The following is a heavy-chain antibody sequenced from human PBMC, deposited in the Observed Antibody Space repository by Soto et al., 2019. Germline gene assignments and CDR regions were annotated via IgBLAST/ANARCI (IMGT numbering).Heavy chain of an antibody. Sequence: ASETLSLTCGVSGYSVSSAYYWGWIRQSPGKGLEWIASIYHRINTYYNPSLKGRVTISVDTSKNQVSLRVTSVTAADTAVYYCARGRGADYRESSGCLDSWGLGTLVTVSS. CDR2: IYHRINT. V-gene: IGHV4-38-2*01. CDR1: GYSVSSAYY. CDR3: ARGRGADYRESSGCLDS. J-gene: IGHJ4*02. D-gene: IGHD3-22*01.